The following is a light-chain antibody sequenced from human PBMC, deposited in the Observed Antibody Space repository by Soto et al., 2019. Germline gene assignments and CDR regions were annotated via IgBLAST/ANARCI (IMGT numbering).Light chain of an antibody. CDR1: TSTIGSNT. J-gene: IGLJ1*01. Sequence: QSVLTQPPSASGAPGQRVTISCSGSTSTIGSNTVNWYQQLHGTAPKLRMYSNNQRPSGVPDRFSGSKSGTSASLAISGLQSEDEADYYCAAWDDSLEGYVFGTGTKVTVL. V-gene: IGLV1-44*01. CDR3: AAWDDSLEGYV. CDR2: SNN.